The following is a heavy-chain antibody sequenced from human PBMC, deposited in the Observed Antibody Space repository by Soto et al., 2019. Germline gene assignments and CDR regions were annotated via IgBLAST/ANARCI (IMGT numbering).Heavy chain of an antibody. CDR3: ARDVGTTENRETLGYFDD. CDR2: IWYDGSQK. V-gene: IGHV3-33*01. D-gene: IGHD4-17*01. J-gene: IGHJ4*02. Sequence: QVQLVESGGGVVQPGRALTLSCAASGFTFSHTGMHWVRQAPGKGPEWVAVIWYDGSQKYYADSVKGRFTISRDNSKNMVGLQMNSLRVEDTAVYYCARDVGTTENRETLGYFDDWGQRTLVTVSS. CDR1: GFTFSHTG.